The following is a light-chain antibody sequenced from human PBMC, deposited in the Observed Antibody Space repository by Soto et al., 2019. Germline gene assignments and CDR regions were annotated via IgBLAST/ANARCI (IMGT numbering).Light chain of an antibody. J-gene: IGLJ2*01. CDR3: QVWEATGDQVV. Sequence: YELTQPPSVSVAPGETARISCGGNNVGSRSVHWYQQKPGQAPFLVIYYDSDRPSGIPERFSGSNSGNTATMIISRVEAGDEADYYCQVWEATGDQVVFGGGTKLTVL. V-gene: IGLV3-21*01. CDR2: YDS. CDR1: NVGSRS.